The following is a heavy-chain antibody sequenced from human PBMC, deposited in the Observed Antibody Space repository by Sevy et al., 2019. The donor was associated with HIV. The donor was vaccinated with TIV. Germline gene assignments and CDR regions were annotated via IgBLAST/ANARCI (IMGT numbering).Heavy chain of an antibody. CDR3: ARDRVQAAGHFDY. CDR2: IYSTGST. J-gene: IGHJ4*02. V-gene: IGHV4-59*01. Sequence: SETLSLTCTVSGGSISRSYWSWIRQPPGKGLEWIADIYSTGSTNYNPSLESRVIMSIDTSKNQFSLKLTSVTAADTATYYCARDRVQAAGHFDYWGQRTLVTVSS. D-gene: IGHD6-13*01. CDR1: GGSISRSY.